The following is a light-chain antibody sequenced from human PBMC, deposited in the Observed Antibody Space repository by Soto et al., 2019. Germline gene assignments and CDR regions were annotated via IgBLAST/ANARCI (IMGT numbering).Light chain of an antibody. J-gene: IGKJ2*01. V-gene: IGKV1-5*03. CDR1: QSINDS. CDR2: KGS. CDR3: QLYNTYFRT. Sequence: DIQMTQSPSTLSASVGDRVTITCRASQSINDSLAWYQQKPRKAPKVLISKGSNLESGVPSRFSGSGARTEFTLPIISLQPDDFVCYCCQLYNTYFRTFGEGTKLEI.